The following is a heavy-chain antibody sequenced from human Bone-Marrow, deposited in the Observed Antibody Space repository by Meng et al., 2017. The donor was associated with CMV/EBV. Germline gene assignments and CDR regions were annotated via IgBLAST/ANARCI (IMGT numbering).Heavy chain of an antibody. J-gene: IGHJ5*02. CDR2: IYPGDSDT. D-gene: IGHD6-13*01. CDR3: ARRGEMAAADWFDP. Sequence: KVSCKASGYSFTSYWIGWVRQMPGKGLEWRGIIYPGDSDTRYSASFQGQVTISADKSISTAYLQWSSLKASDTAMYYCARRGEMAAADWFDPWGQGTLVTVSS. CDR1: GYSFTSYW. V-gene: IGHV5-51*01.